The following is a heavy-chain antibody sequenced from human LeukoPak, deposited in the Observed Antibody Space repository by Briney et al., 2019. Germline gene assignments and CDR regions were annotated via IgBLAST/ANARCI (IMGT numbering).Heavy chain of an antibody. J-gene: IGHJ4*02. Sequence: PGGSLRLSCAASGFTFSSYAMSWVRQAPGKGLEWVSAISGSGGSTYYADSVKGRFTISRDNSKNTLYLQMNSLRAEDTAVYYCAKVQDVLRFLEWYFPADYWGQGTLVTVSS. CDR3: AKVQDVLRFLEWYFPADY. CDR2: ISGSGGST. D-gene: IGHD3-3*01. CDR1: GFTFSSYA. V-gene: IGHV3-23*01.